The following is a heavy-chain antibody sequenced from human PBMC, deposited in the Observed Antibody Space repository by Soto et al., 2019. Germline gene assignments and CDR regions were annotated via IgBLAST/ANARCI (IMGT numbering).Heavy chain of an antibody. V-gene: IGHV3-64*02. CDR2: ISGDGNIT. J-gene: IGHJ6*02. CDR3: ARGRIPYGMDV. CDR1: GFTFSGFP. Sequence: PGGSLRLSCAASGFTFSGFPMHWVRQAPGKGLEYVSAISGDGNITFYADSVRGRFTVSRDNFKNTLYLQMGSLRVEDMAVYYCARGRIPYGMDVWGRGTTVTVSS.